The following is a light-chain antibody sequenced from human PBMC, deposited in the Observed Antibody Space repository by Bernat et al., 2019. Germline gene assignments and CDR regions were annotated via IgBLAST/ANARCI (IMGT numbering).Light chain of an antibody. CDR3: MQALRKVTT. CDR2: LGS. V-gene: IGKV2-28*01. J-gene: IGKJ5*01. Sequence: DIVMTQSPLSLPVTPGEPASISCRSSQSLLHSNGYDYLDWYLQKPGQSPQLLIFLGSNRASGVPDRFSGSGSGTDFTLKISRVEAEDVEVYYGMQALRKVTTFGQGTRLEIK. CDR1: QSLLHSNGYDY.